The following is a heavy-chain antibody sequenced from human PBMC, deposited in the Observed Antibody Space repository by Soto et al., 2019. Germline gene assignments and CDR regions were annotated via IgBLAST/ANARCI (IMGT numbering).Heavy chain of an antibody. J-gene: IGHJ6*02. Sequence: ASVKVSCKASGYTFTSYGISWVRQAPGQGLEWMGWISAHNGNTKYAQKVQGRVTMTTDTSTSTAYMELRSLRSDDTAVYYCARDIPYCSGGSCPSFGFGMDVWGQGTTVTVSS. CDR3: ARDIPYCSGGSCPSFGFGMDV. CDR2: ISAHNGNT. CDR1: GYTFTSYG. V-gene: IGHV1-18*01. D-gene: IGHD2-15*01.